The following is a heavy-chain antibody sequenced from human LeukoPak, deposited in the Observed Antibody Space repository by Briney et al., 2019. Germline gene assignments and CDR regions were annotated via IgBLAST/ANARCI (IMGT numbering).Heavy chain of an antibody. Sequence: GGSLRLSCPASGFTFSSYAMNWVRQAPGKGLEWVSAISGSGGSTYYADSVKGRFTISRDNAKNSLYLQMNSLRAEDTAVYYCASGVVGANTIDYWGQGTLVTVSS. V-gene: IGHV3-23*01. CDR1: GFTFSSYA. D-gene: IGHD1-26*01. CDR2: ISGSGGST. J-gene: IGHJ4*02. CDR3: ASGVVGANTIDY.